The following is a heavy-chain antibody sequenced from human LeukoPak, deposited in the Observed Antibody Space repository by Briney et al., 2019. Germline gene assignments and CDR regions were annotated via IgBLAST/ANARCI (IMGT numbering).Heavy chain of an antibody. CDR3: ARAMFYYYYGMDV. D-gene: IGHD3-10*02. CDR2: IYYSGST. J-gene: IGHJ6*02. V-gene: IGHV4-59*01. CDR1: GGSISSYY. Sequence: SETLSLTCTVSGGSISSYYWSWIRQPPGKGLEWIGYIYYSGSTNYNPSLKSRVTISVDTSKNQFSLKLSSVTVADTAVYYCARAMFYYYYGMDVWGQGTTVTVSS.